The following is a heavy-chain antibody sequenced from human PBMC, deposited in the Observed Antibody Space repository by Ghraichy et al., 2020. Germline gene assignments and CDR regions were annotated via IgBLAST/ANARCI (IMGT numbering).Heavy chain of an antibody. CDR2: INHSGST. CDR3: ARGSPITMVQEATVY. D-gene: IGHD3-10*01. CDR1: GGSFSGYY. J-gene: IGHJ4*02. Sequence: SETLSLTCAVYGGSFSGYYWSWIRQSPGKGLEWIGEINHSGSTNYNPSLTRRVTISVDTSKNQFSLELSSVTAADTAVYYCARGSPITMVQEATVYWGQGTLVTVSS. V-gene: IGHV4-34*01.